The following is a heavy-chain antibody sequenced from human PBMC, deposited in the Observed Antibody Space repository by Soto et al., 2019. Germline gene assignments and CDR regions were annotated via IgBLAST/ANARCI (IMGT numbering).Heavy chain of an antibody. D-gene: IGHD5-18*01. CDR3: ARDYRNRELWFFDS. CDR1: GGSISSGGYY. CDR2: IYYSGST. J-gene: IGHJ5*01. V-gene: IGHV4-31*03. Sequence: SETLSLTCTVSGGSISSGGYYWSWIRQHPGKGLEWIGYIYYSGSTYYNPSLKSRVTISVDTSKNQFSLKLSSVTAADTAVYYCARDYRNRELWFFDSWGQGTLVTVSS.